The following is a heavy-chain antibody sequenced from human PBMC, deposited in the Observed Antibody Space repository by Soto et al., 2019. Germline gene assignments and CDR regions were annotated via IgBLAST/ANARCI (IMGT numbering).Heavy chain of an antibody. CDR1: GGSFSGYY. D-gene: IGHD3-10*01. J-gene: IGHJ4*02. Sequence: SETLSLTCAVYGGSFSGYYWSWIRQPPGKGLEWIGYIYYLGSTDYNPSLKSRVTISVDTSKRQFSLRLTSVTAADTAVYYCARDGYDGSGSPYPAYWGPGTQVTVS. CDR2: IYYLGST. V-gene: IGHV4-59*01. CDR3: ARDGYDGSGSPYPAY.